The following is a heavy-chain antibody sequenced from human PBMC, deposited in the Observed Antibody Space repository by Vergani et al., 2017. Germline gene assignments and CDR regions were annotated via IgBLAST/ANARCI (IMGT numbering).Heavy chain of an antibody. D-gene: IGHD3-10*01. V-gene: IGHV1-2*02. J-gene: IGHJ4*02. CDR2: INPNSGGT. CDR3: ARTRSSGYYGSGSYYGDYFDD. CDR1: GYTFTGYY. Sequence: QVQLVQSGAEVKKPGASVKVSCKASGYTFTGYYMHWVRQAPGQGLEWMGWINPNSGGTNYAQKFQGRVTMTRDTSISTAYMELSRLRSDDTAVYYCARTRSSGYYGSGSYYGDYFDDWGQGTLVTVSS.